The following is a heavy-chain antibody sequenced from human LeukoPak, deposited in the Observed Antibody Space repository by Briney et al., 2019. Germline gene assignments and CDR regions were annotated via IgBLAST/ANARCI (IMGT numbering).Heavy chain of an antibody. V-gene: IGHV4-59*08. CDR3: AQTTGWPGFDF. D-gene: IGHD6-19*01. CDR1: GVSTSDKY. Sequence: PSETLSLTCSASGVSTSDKYWSWIRQSPGRTLEWVGHIYNGRNTKYNPSLTSRVTISVDTSKNQFSLSLTSVTAADTAMYYCAQTTGWPGFDFWGPGALVTVSS. CDR2: IYNGRNT. J-gene: IGHJ4*02.